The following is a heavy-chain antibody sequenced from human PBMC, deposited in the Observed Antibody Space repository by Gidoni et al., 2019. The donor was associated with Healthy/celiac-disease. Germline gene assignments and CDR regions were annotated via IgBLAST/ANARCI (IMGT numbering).Heavy chain of an antibody. CDR2: ISTYNGNT. CDR3: ARDSGDYAGSNY. D-gene: IGHD4-17*01. Sequence: QVQLMQSGAEVKKPGASVKVSCKASGYTFTGFVIPWVRHARGQWLEFMGWISTYNGNTNYAQKLQGRVTMTTDTSTSTAYMELRSLRSDDTAVYYCARDSGDYAGSNYWGQGTLVTVSS. V-gene: IGHV1-18*01. CDR1: GYTFTGFV. J-gene: IGHJ4*02.